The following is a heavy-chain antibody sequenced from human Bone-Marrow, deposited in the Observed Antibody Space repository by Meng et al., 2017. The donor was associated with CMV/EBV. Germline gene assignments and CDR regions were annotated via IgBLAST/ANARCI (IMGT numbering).Heavy chain of an antibody. CDR3: AREGMSNYVDY. V-gene: IGHV3-74*03. CDR1: GFTRSSHW. J-gene: IGHJ4*02. Sequence: LSCAASGFTRSSHWMHWVRQVPGKGLVWVSRINSDGSSTTYADSVKGRFTISRDNAKNTLYLQMNSLRAEDTAVYYCAREGMSNYVDYWGQGTLVTVSS. D-gene: IGHD3-10*01. CDR2: INSDGSST.